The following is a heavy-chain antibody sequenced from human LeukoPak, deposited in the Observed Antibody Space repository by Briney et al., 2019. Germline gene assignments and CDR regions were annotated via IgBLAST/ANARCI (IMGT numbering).Heavy chain of an antibody. CDR3: ARRRRGYSGYSVDY. D-gene: IGHD5-12*01. V-gene: IGHV4-34*01. Sequence: SETLSLTCAVYGGSFSGYYWSWIRQPPGKGLEWIGEINHSGSTNYNPSLKSRVTISVDTSKNQFSLKLSSVTAADTAVYYCARRRRGYSGYSVDYWGQGTLVTVSS. CDR1: GGSFSGYY. J-gene: IGHJ4*02. CDR2: INHSGST.